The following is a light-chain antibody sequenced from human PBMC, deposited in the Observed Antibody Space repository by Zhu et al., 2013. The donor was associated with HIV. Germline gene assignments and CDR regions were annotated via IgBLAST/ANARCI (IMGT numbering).Light chain of an antibody. Sequence: DIQMTQSPSTLSASVGDRVTITCRASQTINNWLAWYHQKPGKAPKLLIYDGTNLESGVPSRFSGSGSGTDFTLTITSLHLDDFATYYCQQSYSTPYTFGQGTKLEIK. V-gene: IGKV1-5*01. CDR2: DGT. CDR1: QTINNW. J-gene: IGKJ2*01. CDR3: QQSYSTPYT.